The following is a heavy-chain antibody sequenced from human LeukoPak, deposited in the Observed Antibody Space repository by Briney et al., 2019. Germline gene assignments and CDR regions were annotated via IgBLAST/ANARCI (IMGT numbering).Heavy chain of an antibody. CDR1: GYTFTGYY. J-gene: IGHJ4*02. CDR2: INPDNGGT. V-gene: IGHV1-2*02. D-gene: IGHD1-26*01. Sequence: ASVKVSCKASGYTFTGYYMHWVRQAPGQGLEWMGWINPDNGGTNYAQKFQGRVTMTRDMSISTAYMELSRLRSDDTAVYYCARGLVGTTIGFDYWGQGTLVTVSS. CDR3: ARGLVGTTIGFDY.